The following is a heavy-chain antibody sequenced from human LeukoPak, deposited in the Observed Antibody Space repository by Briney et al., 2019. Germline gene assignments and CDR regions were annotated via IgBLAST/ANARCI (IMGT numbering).Heavy chain of an antibody. V-gene: IGHV3-66*01. D-gene: IGHD1-1*01. J-gene: IGHJ4*02. CDR1: GFTVSSNY. Sequence: GGSLRLSCAASGFTVSSNYMSWVRQAPGKGLEWVSVIYSGGTTYYADSVKGRFTISRDDSKNTLYLQMNSLRAEDTAVYYCARTTTFAPHFDYWGQGTLVTVSS. CDR3: ARTTTFAPHFDY. CDR2: IYSGGTT.